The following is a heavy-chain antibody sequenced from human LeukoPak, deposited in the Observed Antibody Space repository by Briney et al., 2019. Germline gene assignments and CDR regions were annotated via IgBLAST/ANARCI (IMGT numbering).Heavy chain of an antibody. CDR2: IYYSGST. D-gene: IGHD5-18*01. Sequence: KPSETLSLTCTVYGGSISSYYWSWIRQPPGKGLEWIGYIYYSGSTNYNPSLKSRVTISVDTSKNQFSLKLTSVTAADTAVYYCARTTEGGYTYGYFYYYYMDVWGKGTTVTISS. V-gene: IGHV4-59*01. J-gene: IGHJ6*03. CDR1: GGSISSYY. CDR3: ARTTEGGYTYGYFYYYYMDV.